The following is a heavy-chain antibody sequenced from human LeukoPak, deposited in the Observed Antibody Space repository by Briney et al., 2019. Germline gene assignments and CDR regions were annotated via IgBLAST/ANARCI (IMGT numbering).Heavy chain of an antibody. CDR2: IYYSGNT. CDR3: AREVSHSGYFEY. CDR1: GGSIRSYY. V-gene: IGHV4-59*01. D-gene: IGHD1-26*01. J-gene: IGHJ4*02. Sequence: PSETLSLTCTVSGGSIRSYYWNWIRQPPGKGLEWIGYIYYSGNTNYNPSLKSRVTISADTSKNQFSLRLSSVTAADTAVYYCAREVSHSGYFEYWGQGALVTVSS.